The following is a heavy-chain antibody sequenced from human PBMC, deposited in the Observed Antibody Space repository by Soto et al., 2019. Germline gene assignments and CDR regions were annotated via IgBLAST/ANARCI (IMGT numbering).Heavy chain of an antibody. J-gene: IGHJ4*02. CDR3: AKDLHIEVDGPEGLFDY. D-gene: IGHD6-19*01. Sequence: GGSLRLSCAASGFTFSSCGMHWVRQAPGKGLEWVAVISYDGSNKYYADSVKGRFTISRDNSKNTLYLQMNSLRAEDTAVYYCAKDLHIEVDGPEGLFDYWGQGTLVTVSS. CDR1: GFTFSSCG. V-gene: IGHV3-30*18. CDR2: ISYDGSNK.